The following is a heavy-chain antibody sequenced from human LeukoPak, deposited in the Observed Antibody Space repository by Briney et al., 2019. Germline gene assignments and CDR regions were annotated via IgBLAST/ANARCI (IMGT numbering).Heavy chain of an antibody. D-gene: IGHD1-26*01. CDR2: ISAYNGNT. Sequence: ASVTVSCTASGYTFTSYGISWVRQAPGQGLEWMGWISAYNGNTNYAQRLQGRVTMTTDTSTSTAYMELRSLRSDDTAVYYCATARWELLPWFDPWGQGTLVTVSS. CDR3: ATARWELLPWFDP. J-gene: IGHJ5*02. CDR1: GYTFTSYG. V-gene: IGHV1-18*01.